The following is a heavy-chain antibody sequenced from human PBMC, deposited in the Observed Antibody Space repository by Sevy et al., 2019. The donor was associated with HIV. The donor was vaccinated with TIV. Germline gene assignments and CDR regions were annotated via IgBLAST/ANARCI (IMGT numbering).Heavy chain of an antibody. CDR2: ISFDGTDK. Sequence: QLGGSLRLSCAASGFTFSSYPMHWVRQAPGKGLEWVSFISFDGTDKYYADSVKGRFTITRDNSKNTLFLQMNSLRAEDTAFYYCVRETTMLPRGAFDFWGQGTMVTVSS. CDR3: VRETTMLPRGAFDF. CDR1: GFTFSSYP. J-gene: IGHJ3*01. V-gene: IGHV3-30-3*01. D-gene: IGHD3-10*01.